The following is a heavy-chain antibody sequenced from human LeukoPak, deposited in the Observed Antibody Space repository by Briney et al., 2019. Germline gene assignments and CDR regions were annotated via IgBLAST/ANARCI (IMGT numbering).Heavy chain of an antibody. Sequence: SETLSLTCSVSGGSITSYYWSWIRQPPGKGLEWIGHIYYSGSTNYNPSLKSRVTISIDTSKNQFSLELSSVTAADTAVYYCARGVRGGSSDYWGQGTMVTVSS. V-gene: IGHV4-59*01. CDR1: GGSITSYY. D-gene: IGHD6-19*01. J-gene: IGHJ4*02. CDR3: ARGVRGGSSDY. CDR2: IYYSGST.